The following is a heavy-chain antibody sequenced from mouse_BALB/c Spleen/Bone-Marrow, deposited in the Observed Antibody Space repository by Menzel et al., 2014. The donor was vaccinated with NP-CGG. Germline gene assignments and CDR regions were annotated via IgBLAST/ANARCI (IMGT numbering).Heavy chain of an antibody. D-gene: IGHD2-3*01. Sequence: DVHLVESGGDLVKPGGSLKLSCAASGFIFSNYGMSWVRQTPDKRLEWVATISSGGSYTYYPDSVKGRFTISRDNAKNTLYLQMSSLKSEDTAMYYCARRDGGPMDYWGQGTSVTVSS. CDR3: ARRDGGPMDY. V-gene: IGHV5-6*01. CDR2: ISSGGSYT. J-gene: IGHJ4*01. CDR1: GFIFSNYG.